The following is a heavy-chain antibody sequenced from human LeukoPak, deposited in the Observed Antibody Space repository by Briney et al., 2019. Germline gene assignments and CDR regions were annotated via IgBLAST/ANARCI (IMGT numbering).Heavy chain of an antibody. D-gene: IGHD3-22*01. CDR2: IYYSGST. J-gene: IGHJ3*02. Sequence: SETLSLTCTVSGGSISSSSYYWGWIRQPPGKGLEWIGSIYYSGSTYYNPSLKSRVTISVDTSKNQFSLKLSSVTAADTAVYYCARKSYYYDSSGYEDDAFDIWGQGTMVTVSS. CDR3: ARKSYYYDSSGYEDDAFDI. CDR1: GGSISSSSYY. V-gene: IGHV4-39*07.